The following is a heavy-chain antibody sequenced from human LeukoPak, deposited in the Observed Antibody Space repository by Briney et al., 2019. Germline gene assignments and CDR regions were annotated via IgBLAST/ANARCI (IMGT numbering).Heavy chain of an antibody. J-gene: IGHJ3*02. CDR3: ARWFRGYKDAFDI. D-gene: IGHD5-18*01. CDR1: GGSISNYY. Sequence: SETLSLTCTVSGGSISNYYWTWIRQPPGKGLEWVGHISDSGSANYNPSLKSRVTISVDTSKNQFSLKLSSVTAADTAVYYCARWFRGYKDAFDIWGQGTMVTVSS. V-gene: IGHV4-4*08. CDR2: ISDSGSA.